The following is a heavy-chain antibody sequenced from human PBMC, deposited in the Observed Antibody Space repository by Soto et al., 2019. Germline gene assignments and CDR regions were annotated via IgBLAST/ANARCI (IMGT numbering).Heavy chain of an antibody. Sequence: QVQLVQSGAEVKKPGASVKVSCKASGYTFTSYAMHWVRQAPGQRLEWMGWINAGNGNTKYSQKFQGRVTITRDTSASTAYVELSSLRSEDTAVYYCASEYCSGGSCPIYYGMDVWGQGTTVTVSS. V-gene: IGHV1-3*01. D-gene: IGHD2-15*01. CDR1: GYTFTSYA. J-gene: IGHJ6*02. CDR2: INAGNGNT. CDR3: ASEYCSGGSCPIYYGMDV.